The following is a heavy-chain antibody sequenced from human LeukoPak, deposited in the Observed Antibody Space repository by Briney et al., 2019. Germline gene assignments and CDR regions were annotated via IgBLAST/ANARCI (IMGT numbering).Heavy chain of an antibody. V-gene: IGHV3-30*18. Sequence: GRSLRLSCAASGFTFSSHGMHWVRQAPGKGLEWVALMSYDGTNKVYADSVKGRFTISRDNSKDTLYLEMNNLRAEDTAVYYCAKRGYCSGGRCYSFHFDYWGQGTLVTVSS. J-gene: IGHJ4*02. CDR1: GFTFSSHG. CDR3: AKRGYCSGGRCYSFHFDY. D-gene: IGHD2-15*01. CDR2: MSYDGTNK.